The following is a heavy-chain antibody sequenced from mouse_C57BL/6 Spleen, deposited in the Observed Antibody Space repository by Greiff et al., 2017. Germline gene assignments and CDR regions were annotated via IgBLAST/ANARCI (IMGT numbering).Heavy chain of an antibody. CDR3: ARSTRDGYSFAY. CDR1: GFTFSSYA. Sequence: DVQLQESGGGLVKPGGSLKLSCAASGFTFSSYAMSWVRQTPEKRLEWVATISDGGSYTYYPDNVKGRFTISRDNAKNNLYLQMSHLKSEDTAMYYCARSTRDGYSFAYWGQGTLVTVSA. J-gene: IGHJ3*01. D-gene: IGHD2-3*01. CDR2: ISDGGSYT. V-gene: IGHV5-4*01.